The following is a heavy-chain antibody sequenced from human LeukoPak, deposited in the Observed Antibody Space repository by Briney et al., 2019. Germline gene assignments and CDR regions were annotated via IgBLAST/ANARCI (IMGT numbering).Heavy chain of an antibody. D-gene: IGHD1-26*01. V-gene: IGHV3-21*01. CDR2: ISSSSSYI. CDR1: GFTFSSYS. J-gene: IGHJ4*02. Sequence: GGSLRLSCAASGFTFSSYSMNWVRQAPGNRLEWGSTISSSSSYIYYADSVKGPFTISRDNDKNSLYLQMNSLRAEDTAVYYCARDLAKWELLRGYFDYWGQGTLVTVSS. CDR3: ARDLAKWELLRGYFDY.